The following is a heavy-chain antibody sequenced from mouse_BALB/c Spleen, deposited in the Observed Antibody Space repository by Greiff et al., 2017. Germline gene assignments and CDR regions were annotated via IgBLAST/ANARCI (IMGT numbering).Heavy chain of an antibody. D-gene: IGHD2-10*02. CDR1: GYSITSGYY. CDR2: ISYDGSN. Sequence: EVQLQESGPGLVKPSQSLSLTCSVTGYSITSGYYWNWIRQFPGNKLEWMGYISYDGSNNYNPSLKNRISITRDTSKNQFFLKLNSGTTEDTATYYCAYGNYDAMDYWGQGTSVTVSS. J-gene: IGHJ4*01. V-gene: IGHV3-6*02. CDR3: AYGNYDAMDY.